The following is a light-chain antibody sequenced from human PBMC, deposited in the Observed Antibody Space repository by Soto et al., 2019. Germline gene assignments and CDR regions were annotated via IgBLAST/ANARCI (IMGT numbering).Light chain of an antibody. J-gene: IGLJ3*02. CDR3: CSYAGSSLWV. Sequence: QSALTQPASVSGSPGQSITISCTGTSSDVGSYNLVSWYQQHPDKAPKLMIYEVIKRPSGVSNRFSGSKSGNTASLTISGLQAEDEADYYCCSYAGSSLWVFGGGTKLTVL. CDR1: SSDVGSYNL. CDR2: EVI. V-gene: IGLV2-23*02.